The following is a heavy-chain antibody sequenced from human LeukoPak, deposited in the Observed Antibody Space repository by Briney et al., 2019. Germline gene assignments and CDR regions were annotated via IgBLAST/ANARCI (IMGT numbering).Heavy chain of an antibody. CDR1: GASISSSYNY. D-gene: IGHD2-21*02. Sequence: SETLSLTCSVSGASISSSYNYWGWIRQPPGKGLEWIGSIFYDGNTFYSPSLRSRVTISVDTSKNHCSLKLNSVTAADTAVYYCARHTLVTSISTYNWFDPWGQGTLVTVSS. CDR3: ARHTLVTSISTYNWFDP. CDR2: IFYDGNT. V-gene: IGHV4-39*01. J-gene: IGHJ5*02.